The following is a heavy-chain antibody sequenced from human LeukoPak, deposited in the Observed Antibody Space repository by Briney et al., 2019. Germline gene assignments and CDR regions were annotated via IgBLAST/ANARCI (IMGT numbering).Heavy chain of an antibody. J-gene: IGHJ4*02. V-gene: IGHV4-39*01. Sequence: SETLSLTCTVSGGSISSGSYYWGWVRQPPGKGLEWIGSIYYSGSTYYNPSLKSRVTISVDTSKNQFSLKLSSVTAADTAVYYCARGYGGNSGIGFDYWGQGTLVTVSS. D-gene: IGHD4-23*01. CDR2: IYYSGST. CDR1: GGSISSGSYY. CDR3: ARGYGGNSGIGFDY.